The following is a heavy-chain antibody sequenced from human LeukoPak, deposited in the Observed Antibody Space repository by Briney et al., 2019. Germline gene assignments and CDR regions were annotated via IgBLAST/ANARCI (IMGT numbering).Heavy chain of an antibody. CDR1: GYTFTGYY. D-gene: IGHD3-10*01. Sequence: GASVKVSCKASGYTFTGYYMHWVRQAPGQGLEWMGWINPNSGGTNYAQKFQGRVTMTRDTSISTAYMELSSLRSEDTAVYYCARVRGVRSYYYYMDVWGKGTTVTVSS. J-gene: IGHJ6*03. CDR2: INPNSGGT. V-gene: IGHV1-2*02. CDR3: ARVRGVRSYYYYMDV.